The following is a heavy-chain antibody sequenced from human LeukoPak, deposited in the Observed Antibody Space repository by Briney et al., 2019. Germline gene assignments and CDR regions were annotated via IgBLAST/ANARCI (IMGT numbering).Heavy chain of an antibody. CDR2: ISGNAGRT. J-gene: IGHJ4*02. V-gene: IGHV3-23*01. D-gene: IGHD3-10*01. Sequence: GGSLRLSCAASGLTFNNYAMSWVRQAPGKGLEWVAAISGNAGRTYYRDSVKGRFTISRDNPKNTLYLLMNSLSAEDTALYYCAKEQTSSGYFDYWGQGTLVTVSS. CDR1: GLTFNNYA. CDR3: AKEQTSSGYFDY.